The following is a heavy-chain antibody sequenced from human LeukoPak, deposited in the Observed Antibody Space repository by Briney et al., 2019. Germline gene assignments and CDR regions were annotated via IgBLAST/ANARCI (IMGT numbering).Heavy chain of an antibody. V-gene: IGHV4-34*01. CDR3: ARGPTTSYYDGSGYYYFDY. CDR2: VNHSGST. Sequence: SETLSLTCAVYGGSFSGYWWTWIRQPPGKGLQWIGEVNHSGSTNYNPSLKSRVTISVDTSKNQFFLTLRSVTAADSTVYYCARGPTTSYYDGSGYYYFDYWGQGTLVPVSS. J-gene: IGHJ4*02. CDR1: GGSFSGYW. D-gene: IGHD3-22*01.